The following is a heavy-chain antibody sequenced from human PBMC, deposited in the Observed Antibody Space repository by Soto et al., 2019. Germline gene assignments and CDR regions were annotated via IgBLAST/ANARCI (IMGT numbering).Heavy chain of an antibody. Sequence: VASVKVSCKASGYTFTGYYMHWVRQAPGQGLEWMGWINPNSGGTNYAQKFQGWVTMTRDTSISTAYMELSRLRSDDTAVYYCARASGIFGVVIMDAFDIWGQGTMVTVSS. CDR3: ARASGIFGVVIMDAFDI. D-gene: IGHD3-3*01. V-gene: IGHV1-2*04. CDR2: INPNSGGT. CDR1: GYTFTGYY. J-gene: IGHJ3*02.